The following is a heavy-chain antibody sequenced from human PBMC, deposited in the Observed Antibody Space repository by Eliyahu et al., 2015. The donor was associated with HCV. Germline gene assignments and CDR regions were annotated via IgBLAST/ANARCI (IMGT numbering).Heavy chain of an antibody. V-gene: IGHV4-59*01. CDR3: ARGGPRVAAAGTASNRNNWFDP. J-gene: IGHJ5*02. CDR1: GXSISSYY. D-gene: IGHD6-13*01. CDR2: IYYSGST. Sequence: QVQLQESGPGLVKPSETLSLTCTVSGXSISSYYWSWIRQPPGKGLEWIGYIYYSGSTNYNPSLKSRVTISVDTSKNQFSLKLSSVTATDTAVYYCARGGPRVAAAGTASNRNNWFDPWGQGTLVTVSS.